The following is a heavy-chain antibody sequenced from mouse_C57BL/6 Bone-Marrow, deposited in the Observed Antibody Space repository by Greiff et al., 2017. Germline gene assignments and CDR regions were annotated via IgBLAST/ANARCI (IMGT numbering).Heavy chain of an antibody. CDR2: IYPGSGNT. CDR1: GYTFTDYY. D-gene: IGHD2-2*01. CDR3: AREEAMVTTDAMDY. Sequence: QVQLQQSGAELVRPGASVKLSCKASGYTFTDYYINWVKQRPGQGLEWIARIYPGSGNTYYNEKFKGKATLTAEKSSSTAYMQLSSLTSEDSAVYFCAREEAMVTTDAMDYWGQGTSVPVSS. V-gene: IGHV1-76*01. J-gene: IGHJ4*01.